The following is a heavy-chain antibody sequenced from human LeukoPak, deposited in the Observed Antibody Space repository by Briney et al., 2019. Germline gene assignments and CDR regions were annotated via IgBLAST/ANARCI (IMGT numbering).Heavy chain of an antibody. CDR2: ISYDGSNK. D-gene: IGHD4-17*01. J-gene: IGHJ3*02. CDR3: ARDWFFGGLNTVTTGGNALDI. Sequence: GGSLRLSCAASGFTFSSYAMHWVRQAPGKGLEWVAVISYDGSNKYYADSVKGRFTISRDNSKNTLYLQMNSLRAEDTAVYYCARDWFFGGLNTVTTGGNALDIWGQGTMVTVSS. V-gene: IGHV3-30-3*01. CDR1: GFTFSSYA.